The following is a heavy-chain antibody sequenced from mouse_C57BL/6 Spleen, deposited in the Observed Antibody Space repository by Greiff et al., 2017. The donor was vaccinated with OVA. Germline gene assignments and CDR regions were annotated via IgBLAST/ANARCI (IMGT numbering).Heavy chain of an antibody. CDR3: AITTVVARDYAMDY. J-gene: IGHJ4*01. D-gene: IGHD1-1*01. CDR2: IHPNSGST. Sequence: QVQLQQPGAELVKPGASVKLSCKASGYTFTSYWMHWVKQRPGQGLEWIGMIHPNSGSTNYNEKFKSKATLTVDKSSSTAYMQLSSLTSEDSAVYYCAITTVVARDYAMDYGGQGTSVTVSS. V-gene: IGHV1-64*01. CDR1: GYTFTSYW.